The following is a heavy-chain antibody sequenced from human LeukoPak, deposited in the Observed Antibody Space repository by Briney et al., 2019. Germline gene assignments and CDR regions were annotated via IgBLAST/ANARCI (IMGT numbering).Heavy chain of an antibody. CDR2: ISSSGSTI. CDR1: GFTFSSYE. Sequence: GGSLRFSCAASGFTFSSYEMNWVRQAPGKGLEWVSYISSSGSTIYYADSVKGRFTISRDNAKNSLYLQMNSLRAEDTAVYYCARGTAMVDYWGQGTLVTVSS. J-gene: IGHJ4*02. D-gene: IGHD5-18*01. CDR3: ARGTAMVDY. V-gene: IGHV3-48*03.